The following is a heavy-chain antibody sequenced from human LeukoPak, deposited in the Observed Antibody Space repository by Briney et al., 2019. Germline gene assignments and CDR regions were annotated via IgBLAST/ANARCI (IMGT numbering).Heavy chain of an antibody. Sequence: GGSLRLSCEASGLTFSNAWMTWVRQTPGKGLEWVGRIKSKTAGGATDYAAPVKGRFTISRDDSEKTAFLQMNSLQSEDTAVYFCYSSGRGPWGQGTLVIVSS. J-gene: IGHJ5*02. V-gene: IGHV3-15*01. CDR2: IKSKTAGGAT. D-gene: IGHD3-10*01. CDR3: YSSGRGP. CDR1: GLTFSNAW.